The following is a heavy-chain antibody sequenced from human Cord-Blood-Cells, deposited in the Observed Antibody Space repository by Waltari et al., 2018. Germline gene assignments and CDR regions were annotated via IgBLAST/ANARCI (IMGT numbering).Heavy chain of an antibody. V-gene: IGHV1-69*01. CDR1: GGTFSSYA. CDR2: IIPIFGTA. J-gene: IGHJ5*02. Sequence: QVQLVQSGAEVKKPGSSVKVSCKASGGTFSSYAISWVRQAPGQGLEWMGGIIPIFGTANYAQKFQGRVTITADESTSTAYMELSSLRSEDTAVYYCARDRSGSYYNWCDPWGQGTLVTVSS. D-gene: IGHD1-26*01. CDR3: ARDRSGSYYNWCDP.